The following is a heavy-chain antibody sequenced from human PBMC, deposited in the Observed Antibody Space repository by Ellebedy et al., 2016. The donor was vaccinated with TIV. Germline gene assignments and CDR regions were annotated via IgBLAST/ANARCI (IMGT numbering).Heavy chain of an antibody. CDR2: ITAGGGST. Sequence: GGSPRLSCAASGFTFSGHAMSWVRQTPGKGLEWVSGITAGGGSTHYVDSVKGRFTISRDNSKKTLYLQMNSLRAEDTAVYYCVKLDSSGFYYGRLDYWGQGTLVTVSS. D-gene: IGHD3-22*01. CDR3: VKLDSSGFYYGRLDY. J-gene: IGHJ4*02. CDR1: GFTFSGHA. V-gene: IGHV3-23*01.